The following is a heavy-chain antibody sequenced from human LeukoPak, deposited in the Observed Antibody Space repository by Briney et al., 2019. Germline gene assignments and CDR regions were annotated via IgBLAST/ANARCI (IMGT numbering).Heavy chain of an antibody. Sequence: GGSLRLSCAASGFTFNNYGMHWVRQAPGKGLEWVAFIRYNGNNQYYADSVKGRFTISRDNSKNTLYLQMNSLKGDDTAVCYCAKDSAFYYIDVWGKGTTVIISS. D-gene: IGHD3-10*01. CDR1: GFTFNNYG. CDR2: IRYNGNNQ. V-gene: IGHV3-30*02. J-gene: IGHJ6*03. CDR3: AKDSAFYYIDV.